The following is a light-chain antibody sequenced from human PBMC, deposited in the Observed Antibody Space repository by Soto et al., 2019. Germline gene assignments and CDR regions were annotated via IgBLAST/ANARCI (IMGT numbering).Light chain of an antibody. J-gene: IGKJ1*01. Sequence: IQLTQSPSSLSASVGDRVTITCRASQGISSYLAWYQQKPGKAPKLLIYAASTLQSGVPSRFSGSGSRTDFTLTISSLQPDDFATYYCQQYNNWPQTFGQGTKVDIK. CDR3: QQYNNWPQT. CDR2: AAS. CDR1: QGISSY. V-gene: IGKV1-9*01.